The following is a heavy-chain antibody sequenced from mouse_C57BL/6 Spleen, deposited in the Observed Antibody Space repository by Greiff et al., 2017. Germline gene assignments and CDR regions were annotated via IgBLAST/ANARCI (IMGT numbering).Heavy chain of an antibody. V-gene: IGHV5-6*01. CDR1: GFTFSSYG. J-gene: IGHJ3*01. Sequence: EVQRVESGGDLVKPGGSLKLSCAASGFTFSSYGMSWVRQTPDKRLEWVATISSGGSYTYYPDSVKGRFTISRDNAKNTLYLQMSSLKSEDTAMYYCAREGDYSFAYWGQGTLVTVSA. CDR3: AREGDYSFAY. CDR2: ISSGGSYT. D-gene: IGHD1-1*02.